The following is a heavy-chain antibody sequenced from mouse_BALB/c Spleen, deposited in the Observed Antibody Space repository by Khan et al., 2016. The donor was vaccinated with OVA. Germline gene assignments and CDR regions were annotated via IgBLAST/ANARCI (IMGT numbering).Heavy chain of an antibody. J-gene: IGHJ1*01. CDR3: ARRAYYANWYFDV. V-gene: IGHV3-2*02. CDR1: GYSITSDYA. Sequence: VQLQESGPGLVKPSQSLSLTCTVTGYSITSDYAWNWIRQFPGNKLEWMGYISYSGSTSYNPSLKSRISITRDTSKNQFFLQLNSVTTGDTATYYCARRAYYANWYFDVWGAGTTVTVSS. D-gene: IGHD1-1*02. CDR2: ISYSGST.